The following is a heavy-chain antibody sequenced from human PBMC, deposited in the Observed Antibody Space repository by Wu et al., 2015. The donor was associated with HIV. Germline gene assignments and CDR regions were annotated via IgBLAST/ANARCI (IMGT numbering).Heavy chain of an antibody. Sequence: QVQLVQSEAEVKKPGASVKVSCKTSGYTFTNYDINWVRQASGRGLEWLGWMNPKHGGSGSIEKILGRVTMTRDISISTAYMELSRLRSDDTAVYFCVVATISAFDIWGHGTMVTVSS. CDR3: VVATISAFDI. CDR2: MNPKHGGS. J-gene: IGHJ3*02. CDR1: GYTFTNYD. D-gene: IGHD5-24*01. V-gene: IGHV1-8*01.